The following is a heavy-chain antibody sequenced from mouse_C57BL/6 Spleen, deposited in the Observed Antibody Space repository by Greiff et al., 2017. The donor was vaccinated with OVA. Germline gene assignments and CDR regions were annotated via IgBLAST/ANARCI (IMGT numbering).Heavy chain of an antibody. CDR2: INPSSGYP. Sequence: VQLQQSGAELARPGASVKMSCKASGYTFTSYTMHWVKQRPGQGLEWIGYINPSSGYPKYNQKFKDKATLTAVKSSSKAYMQLSSLTSEDSAVYYCARERNSYGSSLGYWGQGTTLTVSS. V-gene: IGHV1-4*01. CDR1: GYTFTSYT. J-gene: IGHJ2*01. D-gene: IGHD1-1*01. CDR3: ARERNSYGSSLGY.